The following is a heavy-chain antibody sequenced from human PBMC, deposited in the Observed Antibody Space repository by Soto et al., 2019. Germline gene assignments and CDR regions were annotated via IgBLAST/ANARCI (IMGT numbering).Heavy chain of an antibody. CDR1: GGSFSSYA. Sequence: SVKGSFNASGGSFSSYAIIWGRQSPGQGLEWMGGIIPIFGTANYAQKFQGRVTITADESTSTAYMELSSLRSEDTAVYYCARRDITGTLGLGWFDPWAQGTLVTVSS. V-gene: IGHV1-69*13. CDR2: IIPIFGTA. J-gene: IGHJ5*02. D-gene: IGHD1-7*01. CDR3: ARRDITGTLGLGWFDP.